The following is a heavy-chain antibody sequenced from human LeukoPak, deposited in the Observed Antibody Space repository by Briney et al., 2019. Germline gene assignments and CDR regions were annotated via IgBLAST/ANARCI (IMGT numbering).Heavy chain of an antibody. CDR3: ARGSTGSYVPGDFDY. D-gene: IGHD1-26*01. Sequence: GGSLRLSCAASGFTLDDYGMSWVRQAPGKGLEWVPGINWNGGSTGYADSVKGRFTISRDNAKNSLYLQMNSLRAEDTALYYCARGSTGSYVPGDFDYWGQGTLVTVSS. CDR2: INWNGGST. J-gene: IGHJ4*02. CDR1: GFTLDDYG. V-gene: IGHV3-20*04.